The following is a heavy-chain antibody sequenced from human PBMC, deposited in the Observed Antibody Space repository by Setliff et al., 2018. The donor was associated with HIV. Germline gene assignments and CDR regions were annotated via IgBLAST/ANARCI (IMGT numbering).Heavy chain of an antibody. J-gene: IGHJ4*02. V-gene: IGHV3-30*03. CDR3: SRVGTLINNPWDYFDF. Sequence: GGSLRLSCSTSGFNFRDSWMSWLRLAPGKGLEWVAAVSNDGSQYYAESVRGRFTISRDNSKSTLYLQMNSLRAEDTAVYYCSRVGTLINNPWDYFDFWGQGTLVTVSS. CDR2: VSNDGSQ. CDR1: GFNFRDSW. D-gene: IGHD1-1*01.